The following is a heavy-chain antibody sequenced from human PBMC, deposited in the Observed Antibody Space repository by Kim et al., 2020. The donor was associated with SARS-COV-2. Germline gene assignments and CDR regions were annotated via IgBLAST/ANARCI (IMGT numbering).Heavy chain of an antibody. Sequence: ASVKVSCKASGYTFTSYDINWVRQATGQGLEWMGWMNPNSGNTGYAQKFQGRVTMTRNTSISTAYMELSSLRSEDTAVYYCARPERVLEWFPRYYYYGMVVWGQGSPVTVSS. CDR1: GYTFTSYD. V-gene: IGHV1-8*01. J-gene: IGHJ6*02. CDR2: MNPNSGNT. D-gene: IGHD3-3*01. CDR3: ARPERVLEWFPRYYYYGMVV.